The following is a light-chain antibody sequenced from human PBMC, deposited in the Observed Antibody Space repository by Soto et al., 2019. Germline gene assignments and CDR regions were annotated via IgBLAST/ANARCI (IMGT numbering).Light chain of an antibody. V-gene: IGLV7-46*01. CDR3: LLSYSGPWV. CDR1: TGAVTSSHS. Sequence: QAVVTQEPSLTVSPGGTVTLTCGSNTGAVTSSHSPYWFQQKPGQAPTTLIYATNNKHSWTLARFSGSLLGGKAALTLSGAQPEDEADYYCLLSYSGPWVFGGGTKLTVL. CDR2: ATN. J-gene: IGLJ2*01.